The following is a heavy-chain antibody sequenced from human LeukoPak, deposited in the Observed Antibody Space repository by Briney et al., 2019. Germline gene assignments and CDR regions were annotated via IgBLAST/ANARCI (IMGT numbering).Heavy chain of an antibody. CDR1: GYTFTGYY. V-gene: IGHV1-2*02. D-gene: IGHD2-2*01. Sequence: ASVKVSCKASGYTFTGYYMHWVRQAPGQGLEWMGWINPNSGGTNYAQKFQGRVTMTRDTSISTAYMGLSRLRSDDTAVYYCARDLGYCSSTSCYPDAEYFQHWGQGTLVTVSS. CDR3: ARDLGYCSSTSCYPDAEYFQH. J-gene: IGHJ1*01. CDR2: INPNSGGT.